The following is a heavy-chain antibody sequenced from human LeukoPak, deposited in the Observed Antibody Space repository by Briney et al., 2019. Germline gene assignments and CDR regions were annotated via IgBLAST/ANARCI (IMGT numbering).Heavy chain of an antibody. V-gene: IGHV4-38-2*02. D-gene: IGHD6-13*01. Sequence: PSETLSLTCTVSGYSISSGYYWGWIRQPPGKGLEWIGEINHSGSTNYNPSLKSRVTISVDTSKNQFSLKLSSVTAADTAVYYCARHWRTRYSSSSRSWFDPWGQGTLVTVSS. CDR1: GYSISSGYY. J-gene: IGHJ5*02. CDR2: INHSGST. CDR3: ARHWRTRYSSSSRSWFDP.